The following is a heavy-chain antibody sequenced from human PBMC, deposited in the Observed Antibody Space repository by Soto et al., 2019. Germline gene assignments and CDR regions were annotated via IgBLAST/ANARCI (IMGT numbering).Heavy chain of an antibody. D-gene: IGHD6-13*01. J-gene: IGHJ5*02. V-gene: IGHV2-5*02. CDR3: AHFISSSWKQGGWFDP. CDR1: GFSLSASGVA. CDR2: IYSDDDR. Sequence: QITLKESGPTLMKPKQTLTLTCTFSGFSLSASGVAVGWIRQPPGRALEWLALIYSDDDRRYSPSLKSRLTITKDTAENRVVLSMTEMDPEDTGTCHCAHFISSSWKQGGWFDPWGQGTLITVSS.